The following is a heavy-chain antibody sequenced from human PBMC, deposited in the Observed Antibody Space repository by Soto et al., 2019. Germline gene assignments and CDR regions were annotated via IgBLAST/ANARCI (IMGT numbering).Heavy chain of an antibody. J-gene: IGHJ5*02. CDR1: GYTFTGYY. CDR2: INPNSGGT. Sequence: ASVKVSCKASGYTFTGYYMHWVRQDPGQGLEWMGWINPNSGGTNYAQKFQGWVTMTRDTSISTAYMELSRLRSDDTAVYYCARGITFGGVIVTWFDPWGQGTLVTVSS. V-gene: IGHV1-2*04. CDR3: ARGITFGGVIVTWFDP. D-gene: IGHD3-16*02.